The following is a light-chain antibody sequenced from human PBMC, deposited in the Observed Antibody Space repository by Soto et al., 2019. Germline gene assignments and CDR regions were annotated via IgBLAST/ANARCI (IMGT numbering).Light chain of an antibody. J-gene: IGKJ5*01. CDR3: QQSYSTPSIT. CDR1: QTISSH. V-gene: IGKV1-39*01. CDR2: AAS. Sequence: DIQMTHSPSSLSASVGDRVIITCRSSQTISSHLNWYQQKPGKAPNLLVYAASSLQSGFPSRFSGSGSGTDFTLTISSLQPEDFATYYCQQSYSTPSITFGQGTRLEIK.